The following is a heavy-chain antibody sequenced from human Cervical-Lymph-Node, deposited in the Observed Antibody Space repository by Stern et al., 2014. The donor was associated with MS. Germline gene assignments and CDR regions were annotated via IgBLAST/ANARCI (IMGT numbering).Heavy chain of an antibody. J-gene: IGHJ1*01. V-gene: IGHV3-33*01. CDR3: AREGGNTAKYFQH. D-gene: IGHD4-23*01. CDR2: VRYDGSNK. Sequence: QVQLVQSGGGVVQPGRSLKLSCAAYGFTFSSYGMHWVRQAPGKGLEWMAVVRYDGSNKYYADSVKGRFTISRDNSKSTLYLQMNSLRAEDTAVYYCAREGGNTAKYFQHWGQGTLVTVSS. CDR1: GFTFSSYG.